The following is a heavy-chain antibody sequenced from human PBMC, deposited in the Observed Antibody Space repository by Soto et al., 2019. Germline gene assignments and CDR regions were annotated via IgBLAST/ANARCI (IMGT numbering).Heavy chain of an antibody. CDR1: GGSISSGGYY. CDR2: IYYSGST. D-gene: IGHD3-3*01. CDR3: ARGPSYYDFWSGYYKPYFDY. V-gene: IGHV4-31*03. J-gene: IGHJ4*02. Sequence: QVQLQESGPGLVKPSQTLSLTCTVSGGSISSGGYYWSWIRQHPGKGLEWIGYIYYSGSTYYNPPLKSRVTISVDTSKNQFSLKLSSVTAADTAVYYCARGPSYYDFWSGYYKPYFDYWGQGTLVTVSS.